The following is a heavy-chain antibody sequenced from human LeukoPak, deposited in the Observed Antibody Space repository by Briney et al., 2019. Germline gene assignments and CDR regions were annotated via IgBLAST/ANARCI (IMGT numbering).Heavy chain of an antibody. J-gene: IGHJ4*02. V-gene: IGHV1-2*06. D-gene: IGHD2-15*01. CDR2: INPNSGGT. CDR1: GYTFTGYY. CDR3: ARGEGYCSGGSCYILDY. Sequence: ASVKVSCKASGYTFTGYYMHWVRQAPGQGLEWMGRINPNSGGTNYAQKFQGRVTMTRETSISTAYMELSRLRSDDTAVYYCARGEGYCSGGSCYILDYWGQGTLVTVSS.